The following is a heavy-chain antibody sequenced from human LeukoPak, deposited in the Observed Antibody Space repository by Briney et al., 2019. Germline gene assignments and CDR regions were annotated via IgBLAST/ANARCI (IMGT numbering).Heavy chain of an antibody. Sequence: ASVKVSCKASGHTFTSYEINWVRQATGQGLEWMGWMNPNSGNTGYVQKLQGRVTITRNTSISTAYMELSSLRSEDTAVYYCARASRGGRGVINLQQSYYFDYWGQGTLVTVSS. D-gene: IGHD3-10*01. CDR2: MNPNSGNT. V-gene: IGHV1-8*03. CDR1: GHTFTSYE. J-gene: IGHJ4*02. CDR3: ARASRGGRGVINLQQSYYFDY.